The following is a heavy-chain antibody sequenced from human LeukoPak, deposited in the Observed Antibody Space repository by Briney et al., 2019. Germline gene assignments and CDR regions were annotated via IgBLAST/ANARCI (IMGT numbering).Heavy chain of an antibody. D-gene: IGHD3-22*01. CDR1: GFTFSSYA. CDR2: ISGSGGST. J-gene: IGHJ4*02. Sequence: QSGGSLRLSCAASGFTFSSYAMSWVRQAPGKGLEWVSAISGSGGSTYYADSVKGRFTISRDNSKNMLYLQMNSLRAEDTAVYYCATLRGSGYYKFFDYWGQGTLVTVSS. V-gene: IGHV3-23*01. CDR3: ATLRGSGYYKFFDY.